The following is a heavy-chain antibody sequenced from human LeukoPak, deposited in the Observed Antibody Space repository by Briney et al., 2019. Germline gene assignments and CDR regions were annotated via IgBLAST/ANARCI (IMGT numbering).Heavy chain of an antibody. CDR3: AELGITMIGGV. Sequence: GGSLTLSCAASGFTVSSNYMSWVRQAPGNGLEWVSIIYSGGSTYYADSVKGRFTISRDNSKNTLFLQMNSLRAEDTAVYYCAELGITMIGGVWGKGTTVTISS. CDR1: GFTVSSNY. CDR2: IYSGGST. J-gene: IGHJ6*04. D-gene: IGHD3-10*02. V-gene: IGHV3-53*01.